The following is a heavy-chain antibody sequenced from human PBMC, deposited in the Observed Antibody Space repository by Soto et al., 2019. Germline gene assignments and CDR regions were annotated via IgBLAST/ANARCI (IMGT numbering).Heavy chain of an antibody. D-gene: IGHD2-15*01. CDR2: IYYSGST. V-gene: IGHV4-59*01. J-gene: IGHJ4*02. CDR1: DGSISSYY. CDR3: AHTPGHGTSWYVDY. Sequence: SETLCLTSTVSDGSISSYYWSWIRQPPGKGLEWIGYIYYSGSTNYNPSLKSRLTVTKDTSKNQVVLTMTNMDPVDTGTYYCAHTPGHGTSWYVDYWGQGTLVTVSS.